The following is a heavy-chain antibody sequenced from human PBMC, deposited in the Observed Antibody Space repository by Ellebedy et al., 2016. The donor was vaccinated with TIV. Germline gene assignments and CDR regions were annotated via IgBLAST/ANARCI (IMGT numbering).Heavy chain of an antibody. CDR2: LNHSGST. CDR1: GWSFSGYY. V-gene: IGHV4-34*01. CDR3: ARLLITMVYGMDV. D-gene: IGHD3-10*01. J-gene: IGHJ6*02. Sequence: MPSETLSLTCAVYGWSFSGYYWSWIRQPPGKGLEWIGELNHSGSTNYNPSLKSRVIISVDTSKNRFSLKLSSVTAADTAVYYCARLLITMVYGMDVWGQGTTVTVSS.